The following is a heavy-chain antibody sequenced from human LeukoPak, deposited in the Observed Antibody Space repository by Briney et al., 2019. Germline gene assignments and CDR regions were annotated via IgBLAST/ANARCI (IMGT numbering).Heavy chain of an antibody. CDR2: IYTSGST. Sequence: SETLSLTCTVSGGSISSYYWSWIRQPPGKGLEWIGYIYTSGSTNYNPTLKSRVSISVDTSKNQFTLKLSSVTATDTAVYYCARLSGSYGEYNWFYPWGQGTLVTVSS. J-gene: IGHJ5*02. V-gene: IGHV4-4*09. CDR3: ARLSGSYGEYNWFYP. D-gene: IGHD1-26*01. CDR1: GGSISSYY.